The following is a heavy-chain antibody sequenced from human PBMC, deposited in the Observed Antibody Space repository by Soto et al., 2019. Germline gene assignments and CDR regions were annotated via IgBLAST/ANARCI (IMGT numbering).Heavy chain of an antibody. CDR3: AKLKCSGGSCYYFDY. CDR2: ISGSGGST. J-gene: IGHJ4*02. D-gene: IGHD2-15*01. V-gene: IGHV3-23*01. Sequence: GGSLRLSCAASGFTFSSYAMSWVRQAQGKGLEWVSAISGSGGSTYYADSVKGRFTISRDNSKNTLYLQMNSLRAEDTAVYYCAKLKCSGGSCYYFDYWGQGTLVTVSS. CDR1: GFTFSSYA.